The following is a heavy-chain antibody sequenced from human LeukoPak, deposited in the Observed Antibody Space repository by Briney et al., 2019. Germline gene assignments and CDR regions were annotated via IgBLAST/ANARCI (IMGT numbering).Heavy chain of an antibody. CDR1: GGPFNDYY. Sequence: TSETLSLTCAVEGGPFNDYYWSWIRQSPGKGLEWIGEINRDGSTNYNPSLESRLTMSVDTTRKHVSLKMRSVTAADTAVYFCARRGVSNQWNFDFCGQGALVTVSS. CDR2: INRDGST. CDR3: ARRGVSNQWNFDF. V-gene: IGHV4-34*01. J-gene: IGHJ4*02. D-gene: IGHD3-10*01.